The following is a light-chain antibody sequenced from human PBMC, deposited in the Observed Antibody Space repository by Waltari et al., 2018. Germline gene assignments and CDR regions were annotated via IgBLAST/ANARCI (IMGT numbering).Light chain of an antibody. CDR3: MQALHTPYT. V-gene: IGKV2-28*01. J-gene: IGKJ2*01. Sequence: IVMTQSPFSLSVTPGEPAYISCRSSQSLLDNNGNKFLDWYLQKPGQSPELLIFLGSNRLSGVPDRFSGSGSGTDYTLNISRVEAEDAGTYYCMQALHTPYTFGQGTKLEIK. CDR1: QSLLDNNGNKF. CDR2: LGS.